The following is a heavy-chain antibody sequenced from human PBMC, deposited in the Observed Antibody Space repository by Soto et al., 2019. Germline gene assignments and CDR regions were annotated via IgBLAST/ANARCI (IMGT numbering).Heavy chain of an antibody. CDR2: ISGSGGST. J-gene: IGHJ1*01. V-gene: IGHV3-23*01. D-gene: IGHD2-2*01. CDR3: AKGLVAAAGHTEYFQH. CDR1: GFTFSSYA. Sequence: EVQLLESGGGLVQPGGSLRLSCAASGFTFSSYAMSWVRQAPGKGLEWVSAISGSGGSTYYADSVKGRFTISRDNSKNTLYLQMTSMRAEDTAVYYCAKGLVAAAGHTEYFQHWGQGTLVTVSS.